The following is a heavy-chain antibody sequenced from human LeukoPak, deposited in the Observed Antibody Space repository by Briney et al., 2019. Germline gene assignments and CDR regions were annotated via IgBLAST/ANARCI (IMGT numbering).Heavy chain of an antibody. CDR3: ARDLAENTIYSYYFDY. V-gene: IGHV1-18*04. Sequence: ASVKVSCKASGYTFTSYGISWVRQAPGQGLEWMGWISAYNGNTNYAQKLQGRVTMTTDTSTSTAYMELRSLRSDDTAVYYCARDLAENTIYSYYFDYWGQGTLVTVSS. J-gene: IGHJ4*02. CDR2: ISAYNGNT. CDR1: GYTFTSYG. D-gene: IGHD3-9*01.